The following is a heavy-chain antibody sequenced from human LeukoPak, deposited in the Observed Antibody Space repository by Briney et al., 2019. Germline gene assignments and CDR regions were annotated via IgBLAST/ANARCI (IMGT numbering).Heavy chain of an antibody. CDR2: ISGSGSST. CDR3: AGGVYSGSLDY. Sequence: GGSLRLSCAASGFTFSSYAMSWVRQAPGKGLEWVSVISGSGSSTYYADSVKGRFTISRGNSKNTLYLQMNSLRAEDTAVYYYAGGVYSGSLDYWGQGTLVTVSS. D-gene: IGHD2-8*01. CDR1: GFTFSSYA. V-gene: IGHV3-23*01. J-gene: IGHJ4*02.